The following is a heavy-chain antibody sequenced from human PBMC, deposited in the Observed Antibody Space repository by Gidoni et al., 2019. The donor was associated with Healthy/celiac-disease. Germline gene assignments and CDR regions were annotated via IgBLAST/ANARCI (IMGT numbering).Heavy chain of an antibody. J-gene: IGHJ3*02. V-gene: IGHV3-48*02. CDR2: ISSSSSTI. CDR1: GFPFSSYS. CDR3: ARDKPLSGSRGAGAFDI. D-gene: IGHD1-26*01. Sequence: EVQLVESGGGLVQPGGSLGLSCAAPGFPFSSYSMNWVRQAPGKGLEWVSYISSSSSTIYYADSVKGRFTISRDNAKNSLYLQMNSLRDEDTAVYYCARDKPLSGSRGAGAFDIWGQGTMVTVSS.